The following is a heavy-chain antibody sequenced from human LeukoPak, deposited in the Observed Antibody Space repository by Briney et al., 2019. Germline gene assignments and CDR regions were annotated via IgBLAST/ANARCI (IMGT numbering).Heavy chain of an antibody. CDR2: ISSSGSSI. V-gene: IGHV3-11*04. CDR1: GFTVSSNY. D-gene: IGHD2-15*01. Sequence: GGSLRLSCAASGFTVSSNYMSWVRQAPGKGLEWISYISSSGSSIYNADSVKGRFTISRDNAKNSLYLQMNSLRPEDTAVYYCARANLLGFDYWGQGTLLTVSS. J-gene: IGHJ4*02. CDR3: ARANLLGFDY.